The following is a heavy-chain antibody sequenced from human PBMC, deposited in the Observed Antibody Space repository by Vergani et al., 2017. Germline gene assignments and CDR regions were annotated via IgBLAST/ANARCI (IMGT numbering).Heavy chain of an antibody. J-gene: IGHJ6*03. Sequence: QVQLVQSGAEVKKPGSSVKVSCKASGGTFSSYAISWVRQAPGQGLEWMGRIIPILGTANYAQKCQGRVTITADESTSTAYMELSSLRSEDTAVYYCATTPYYYDSSGYSSPEEGYSMDVWGKGTTVTVSS. D-gene: IGHD3-22*01. CDR1: GGTFSSYA. CDR2: IIPILGTA. CDR3: ATTPYYYDSSGYSSPEEGYSMDV. V-gene: IGHV1-69*11.